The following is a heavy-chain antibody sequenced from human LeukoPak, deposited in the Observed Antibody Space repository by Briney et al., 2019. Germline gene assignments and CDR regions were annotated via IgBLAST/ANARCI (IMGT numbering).Heavy chain of an antibody. CDR3: ARDGGIVGATFDY. Sequence: PSETPSLTCTVSGGSISSSSYYWGWIRQPPGKGLEWIGSIYYSGSTYYNPSLKSRVTISVDTSKNQFSLKLSSVTAADTAVYYCARDGGIVGATFDYWGQGTLVTVSS. V-gene: IGHV4-39*07. D-gene: IGHD1-26*01. CDR1: GGSISSSSYY. CDR2: IYYSGST. J-gene: IGHJ4*02.